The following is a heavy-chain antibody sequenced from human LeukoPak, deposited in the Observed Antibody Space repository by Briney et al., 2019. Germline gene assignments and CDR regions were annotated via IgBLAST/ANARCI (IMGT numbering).Heavy chain of an antibody. CDR2: INHSGST. CDR1: GGSFSGYY. Sequence: PSETLSLTCAVYGGSFSGYYWSWIRQPPGKGLEWIGEINHSGSTNYNPSLKSRVTISVDTSKNQFSLKLSSVTAADTAVYYCARGYGGATINYWGQGTLVTASS. V-gene: IGHV4-34*01. CDR3: ARGYGGATINY. D-gene: IGHD5-24*01. J-gene: IGHJ4*02.